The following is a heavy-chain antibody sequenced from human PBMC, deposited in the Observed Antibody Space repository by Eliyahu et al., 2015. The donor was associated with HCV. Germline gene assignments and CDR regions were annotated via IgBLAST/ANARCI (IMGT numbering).Heavy chain of an antibody. J-gene: IGHJ3*02. CDR3: VREGLLLGAFDI. CDR1: GFTLGTXW. D-gene: IGHD2-15*01. V-gene: IGHV3-7*01. CDR2: IRPDGNQI. Sequence: EGELVESGGGLVQPGGSLRLSCAASGFTLGTXWXNWVRQAPGKGXXWLADIRPDGNQISYVDSVKGRFTISRDNARNSLYLQMDNLRVEDTAVYYCVREGLLLGAFDIWGRGTMVSVSS.